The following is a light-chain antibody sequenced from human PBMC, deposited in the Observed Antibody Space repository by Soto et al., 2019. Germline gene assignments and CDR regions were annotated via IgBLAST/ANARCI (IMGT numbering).Light chain of an antibody. J-gene: IGKJ2*01. V-gene: IGKV3-15*01. CDR3: QQYNKWPPYT. CDR2: GAS. CDR1: QSVSSN. Sequence: EIVMSQSPATLSVSPGERATLSCRASQSVSSNLAWYQQKPCQAPRLLIYGASTMATGIPARFSGSGSGTEFTLTISSLQSEDFAVYYCQQYNKWPPYTFGQGTKLEIK.